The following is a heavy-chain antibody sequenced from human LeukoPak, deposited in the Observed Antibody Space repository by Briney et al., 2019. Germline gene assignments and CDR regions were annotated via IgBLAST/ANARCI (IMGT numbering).Heavy chain of an antibody. J-gene: IGHJ4*02. CDR1: GASVSSLH. D-gene: IGHD3-16*01. CDR2: IYSPGIT. CDR3: TKGYYEPFDS. V-gene: IGHV4-59*02. Sequence: PSETLSLTCSVSGASVSSLHWNWIRQSPGKGLEWIGNIYSPGITKYNPSLKSRVTLSLDTSKDQFSLRLTSVTAADTAVYFCTKGYYEPFDSWGQGILVTVSS.